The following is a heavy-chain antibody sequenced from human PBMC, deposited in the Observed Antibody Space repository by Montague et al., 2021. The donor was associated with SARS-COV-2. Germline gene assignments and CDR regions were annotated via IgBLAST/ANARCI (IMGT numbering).Heavy chain of an antibody. Sequence: SETLSLTCTVSGGSLSGHHWSWIRQPPGKGLEWIGYIFHSGNTNYNPSLKSRVTISVDTSKNQLSLRLTSVTAADTAVYYCARLNWDNDSVFDSWGQGAVVAVSS. D-gene: IGHD1/OR15-1a*01. J-gene: IGHJ4*02. V-gene: IGHV4-59*11. CDR3: ARLNWDNDSVFDS. CDR1: GGSLSGHH. CDR2: IFHSGNT.